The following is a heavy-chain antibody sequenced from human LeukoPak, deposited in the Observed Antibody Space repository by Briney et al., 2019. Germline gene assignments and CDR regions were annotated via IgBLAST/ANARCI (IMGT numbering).Heavy chain of an antibody. CDR3: ARHLSFGDALYYFDY. J-gene: IGHJ4*02. CDR1: GDSIGSSTYF. CDR2: IDYSGST. Sequence: SETLSLTCTVSGDSIGSSTYFWAWIRQPPGQGLEWIGSIDYSGSTYYNPSLRSRVIISVDTSKNQFSIELSSVPAADTAVYYCARHLSFGDALYYFDYWGQGTLVTVSS. V-gene: IGHV4-39*01. D-gene: IGHD2-21*01.